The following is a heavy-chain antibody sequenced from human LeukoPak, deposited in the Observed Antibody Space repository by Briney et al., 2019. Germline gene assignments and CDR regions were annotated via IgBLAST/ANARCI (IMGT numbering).Heavy chain of an antibody. D-gene: IGHD6-6*01. J-gene: IGHJ4*02. CDR1: GYTFTDYY. Sequence: VASVKVSCKASGYTFTDYYMHWVRQAPGQGLEWMGWINPNSSGTNFAQKFQGRVAMTRDTSISTAYMELGSLRSDDTAVYYCARARWQLVPYFDSWGQGTLVTLSS. V-gene: IGHV1-2*02. CDR3: ARARWQLVPYFDS. CDR2: INPNSSGT.